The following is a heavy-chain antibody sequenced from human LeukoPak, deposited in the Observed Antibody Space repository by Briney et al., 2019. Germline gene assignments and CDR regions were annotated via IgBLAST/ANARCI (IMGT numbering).Heavy chain of an antibody. CDR1: GFTFSIYA. CDR2: LSESGGLA. D-gene: IGHD4-23*01. V-gene: IGHV3-23*01. CDR3: AKEGRPNSGGGYFDY. J-gene: IGHJ4*02. Sequence: PGGSLRLSCAASGFTFSIYAMARVRQAPGKGLEWVSTLSESGGLAYYADSVKGRFTISRDNSKNTLYLQVNSLRAEDTAVYYCAKEGRPNSGGGYFDYWGQGTLVTVSP.